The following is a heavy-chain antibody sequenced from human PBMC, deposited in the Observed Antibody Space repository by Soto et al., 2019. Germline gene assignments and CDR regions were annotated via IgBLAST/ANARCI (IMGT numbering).Heavy chain of an antibody. CDR1: GFTFSSYG. D-gene: IGHD2-2*01. CDR3: AKVSSKSQRSDY. Sequence: GGSLRLSCAASGFTFSSYGMHWVRQAPGKGLEWVAVISYDGSNKYYADSVKGRFTISRDNSKNTLYLQMNSLRAEDTAVYYCAKVSSKSQRSDYWGQGTLVTVSS. V-gene: IGHV3-30*18. J-gene: IGHJ4*02. CDR2: ISYDGSNK.